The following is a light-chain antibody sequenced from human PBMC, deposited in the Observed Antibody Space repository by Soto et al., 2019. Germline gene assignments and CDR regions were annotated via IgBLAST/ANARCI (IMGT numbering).Light chain of an antibody. CDR1: SSDVGDYEH. V-gene: IGLV2-18*01. J-gene: IGLJ3*02. CDR3: SLYTSSSTWV. CDR2: DVT. Sequence: QSALTQPPSVSGSPGQSVTISCTVTSSDVGDYEHVSWYQQAPGTAPKLIIFDVTNRPSGVPDRFSGSKSGNTPSLTILGLQAEDEADYYCSLYTSSSTWVFGGGTKLTVL.